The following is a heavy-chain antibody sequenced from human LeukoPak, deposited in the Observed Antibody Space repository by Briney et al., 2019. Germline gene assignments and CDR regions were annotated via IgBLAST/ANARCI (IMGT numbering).Heavy chain of an antibody. CDR3: AQTRFISPRYCFDY. Sequence: GGSLRLSCAASGFTFSNYAMSWVRQAPGKGLEWVSGIGISGTSTYYADSVKGRLTISRDNSKDTLFLQMNSLRAEDTAVYFCAQTRFISPRYCFDYWGQGTLVTVSS. V-gene: IGHV3-23*01. CDR2: IGISGTST. D-gene: IGHD2-15*01. J-gene: IGHJ4*02. CDR1: GFTFSNYA.